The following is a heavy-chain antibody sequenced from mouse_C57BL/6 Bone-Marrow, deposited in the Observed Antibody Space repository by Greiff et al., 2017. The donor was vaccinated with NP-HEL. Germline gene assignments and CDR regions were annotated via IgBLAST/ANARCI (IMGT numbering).Heavy chain of an antibody. J-gene: IGHJ4*01. Sequence: EVMLVESGGGLVKPGGSLKLSCAASGFTFSDYGMHWVRQAPEKGLEWVAYISSGSSTIYYADTVKGRFTISRDNAKNTLFLQMTSLRSEDTAMYYCASPYGNIYAMDYWGQGTSVTVSS. D-gene: IGHD2-1*01. CDR1: GFTFSDYG. CDR2: ISSGSSTI. CDR3: ASPYGNIYAMDY. V-gene: IGHV5-17*01.